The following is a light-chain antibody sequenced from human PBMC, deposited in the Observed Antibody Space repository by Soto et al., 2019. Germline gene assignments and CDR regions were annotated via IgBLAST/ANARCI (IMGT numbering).Light chain of an antibody. J-gene: IGLJ2*01. V-gene: IGLV3-1*01. CDR3: QAWDSSTVV. CDR1: KLGDKY. Sequence: SYELTQPPSFSGPPGQTATITCPGDKLGDKYACWYQQKPGQSPVLVIYQDSKRPSGIPERFSGSNSGNTATLTISGTQAMDEADYYCQAWDSSTVVFGGGTKVTVL. CDR2: QDS.